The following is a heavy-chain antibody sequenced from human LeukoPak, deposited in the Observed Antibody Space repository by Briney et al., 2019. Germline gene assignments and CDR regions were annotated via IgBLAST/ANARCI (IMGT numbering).Heavy chain of an antibody. D-gene: IGHD2-8*01. V-gene: IGHV3-21*01. CDR3: ARGSLANVDY. CDR2: ISSSGSYI. J-gene: IGHJ4*02. Sequence: GGSLRLSCAASGFTFSSYSMNWVRQAPGKGLEWVSSISSSGSYIYYADSVKGRFTISRDNAQNSLYLQMNSLRAEDTAVYYCARGSLANVDYWGQGTLVTVSS. CDR1: GFTFSSYS.